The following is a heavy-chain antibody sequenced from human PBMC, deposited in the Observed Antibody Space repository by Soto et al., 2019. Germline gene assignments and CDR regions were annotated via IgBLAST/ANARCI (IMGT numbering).Heavy chain of an antibody. V-gene: IGHV3-30*18. J-gene: IGHJ4*02. CDR3: AKVLYSGYVLYYFDY. Sequence: GGSLRLSCAASGFTFSSYGMHWVRQAPGKGLEWVAVISYDGSNKYYADSVKGRFTISRDNSKNTLYLQMNSLRAEDTAEYYCAKVLYSGYVLYYFDYWGQGTLVTVSS. CDR2: ISYDGSNK. D-gene: IGHD5-12*01. CDR1: GFTFSSYG.